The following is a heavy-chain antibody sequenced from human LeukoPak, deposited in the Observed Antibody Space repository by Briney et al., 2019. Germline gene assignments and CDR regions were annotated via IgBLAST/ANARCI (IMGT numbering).Heavy chain of an antibody. CDR1: GFTFSSYA. Sequence: GGSLRLSCAASGFTFSSYAMHWVRQAPGKGLEWVAVISYDGSNKYYADSVKGRFTISRDNSRNTLYLQMNSLRAEDAAVYYCARETAYYDSEGGWFDYWGQGTLVTVSS. CDR3: ARETAYYDSEGGWFDY. V-gene: IGHV3-30*04. J-gene: IGHJ4*02. CDR2: ISYDGSNK. D-gene: IGHD3-22*01.